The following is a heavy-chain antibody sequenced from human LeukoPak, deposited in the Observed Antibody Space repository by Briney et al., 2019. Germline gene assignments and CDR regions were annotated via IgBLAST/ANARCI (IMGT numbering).Heavy chain of an antibody. D-gene: IGHD4-11*01. V-gene: IGHV4-59*01. CDR3: ASVTMTTHYMDV. CDR1: GGSISSYY. J-gene: IGHJ6*03. Sequence: PSETLSLTCTVSGGSISSYYWSWIRQPPGKGLEWIGYIYYSGRTNYNPSLKSRVHISVDTSKNQFSLKLSSVTAADTAVYYCASVTMTTHYMDVWGKGTTVTVSS. CDR2: IYYSGRT.